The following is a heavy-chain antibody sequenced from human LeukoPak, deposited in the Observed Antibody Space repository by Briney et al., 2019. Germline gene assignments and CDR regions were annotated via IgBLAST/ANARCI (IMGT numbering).Heavy chain of an antibody. CDR3: TRDWNDLDY. D-gene: IGHD1-1*01. CDR1: GFTFSNYA. CDR2: ITISGRTA. J-gene: IGHJ4*02. Sequence: GGSLRLSCLASGFTFSNYAMSWVRQAPGKGLEWVSGITISGRTAYYADSVKGRFTISRDNSRNMLYLQMNSLRAEDTAVYYSTRDWNDLDYWGQGTLVTVSS. V-gene: IGHV3-23*01.